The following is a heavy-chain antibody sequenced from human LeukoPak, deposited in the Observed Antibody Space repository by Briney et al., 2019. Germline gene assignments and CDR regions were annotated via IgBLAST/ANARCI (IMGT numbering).Heavy chain of an antibody. V-gene: IGHV1-8*01. CDR3: ARDYDFTSYWYFDL. Sequence: ASVKVSCKASGYTFTSYDINWVRQATGQGLEWMGWMNPNSGNTGYAQKFQGRVTMTRNTSISTAYMELSSLRSEDTAAYYCARDYDFTSYWYFDLWGRGTLVTVSS. D-gene: IGHD3-22*01. J-gene: IGHJ2*01. CDR1: GYTFTSYD. CDR2: MNPNSGNT.